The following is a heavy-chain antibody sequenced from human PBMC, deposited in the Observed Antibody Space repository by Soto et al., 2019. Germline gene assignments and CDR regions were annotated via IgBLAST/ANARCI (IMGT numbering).Heavy chain of an antibody. J-gene: IGHJ4*02. CDR2: MSYSGST. CDR1: GGSISSSSHY. CDR3: ANSGSYFSFDY. Sequence: ETLSLTCTVSGGSISSSSHYWGWIRQPPGKGLEWIGTMSYSGSTYYNPSLKSRVTISVDTSKTQLSLKLSSVTAADTAVYYCANSGSYFSFDYWGQGTLVTVSS. V-gene: IGHV4-39*01. D-gene: IGHD1-26*01.